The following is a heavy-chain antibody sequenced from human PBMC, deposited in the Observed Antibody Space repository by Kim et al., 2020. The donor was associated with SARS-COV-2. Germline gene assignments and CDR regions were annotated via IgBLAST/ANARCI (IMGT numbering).Heavy chain of an antibody. V-gene: IGHV3-33*06. Sequence: SVKGRLTTARDNSKNAMYLQMNSLRAEDTAVYYCAKTREYSSGWYTDFDYWGQGTLVTVSS. D-gene: IGHD6-19*01. J-gene: IGHJ4*02. CDR3: AKTREYSSGWYTDFDY.